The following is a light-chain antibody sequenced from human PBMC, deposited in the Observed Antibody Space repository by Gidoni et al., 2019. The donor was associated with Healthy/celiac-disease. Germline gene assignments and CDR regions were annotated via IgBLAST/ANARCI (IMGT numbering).Light chain of an antibody. CDR2: KAS. Sequence: DIQMTQPPSTLSASVGDRVTITCRASQSISSWLAWYQQKPGKAPKLLIYKASSLESGVPSRFSGSGSGTEFTLTISSLQPDDFATYYCQHETFGQGTKVEIK. V-gene: IGKV1-5*03. J-gene: IGKJ1*01. CDR3: QHET. CDR1: QSISSW.